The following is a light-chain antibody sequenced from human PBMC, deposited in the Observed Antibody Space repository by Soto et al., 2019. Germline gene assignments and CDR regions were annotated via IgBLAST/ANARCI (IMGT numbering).Light chain of an antibody. Sequence: EIVLTQSPATLSLSPGERATLSCRASQSVSSYLAWYQQKPGQAPRLLIYDASNSATGIPARFSGRGSGTDFTLTISSLEPEDFAVYYGQQRSNWPFTFGGANKVEIK. CDR1: QSVSSY. J-gene: IGKJ4*01. V-gene: IGKV3-11*01. CDR2: DAS. CDR3: QQRSNWPFT.